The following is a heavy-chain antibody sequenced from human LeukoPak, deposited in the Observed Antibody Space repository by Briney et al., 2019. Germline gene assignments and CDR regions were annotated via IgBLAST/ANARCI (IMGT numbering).Heavy chain of an antibody. CDR3: ARLQYCSGTSCYWFDP. CDR1: GGSISSGLYS. V-gene: IGHV4-30-2*01. Sequence: SETLSLTCDVSGGSISSGLYSWSWIRQPLGKGLEWIGYIYHTGGTYYNPSLKSRVTISVDTSKNQFSLRLSSVTAADTAVYYCARLQYCSGTSCYWFDPWGQGTLVTVSS. CDR2: IYHTGGT. D-gene: IGHD2-2*01. J-gene: IGHJ5*02.